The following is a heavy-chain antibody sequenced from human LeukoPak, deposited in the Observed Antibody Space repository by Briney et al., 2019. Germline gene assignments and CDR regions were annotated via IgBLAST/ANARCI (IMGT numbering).Heavy chain of an antibody. CDR1: GFTFSSYE. V-gene: IGHV3-48*03. D-gene: IGHD6-19*01. CDR3: ARAKGSGWRAHFDY. CDR2: ISSSGSTI. Sequence: GGSLRLSCAASGFTFSSYEMNWVRQAPGKGLEWVSYISSSGSTIYYADSVKGRFTISRDNAKNSLYLQMNSLRAEDTALYYCARAKGSGWRAHFDYWGQGTLVTVSS. J-gene: IGHJ4*02.